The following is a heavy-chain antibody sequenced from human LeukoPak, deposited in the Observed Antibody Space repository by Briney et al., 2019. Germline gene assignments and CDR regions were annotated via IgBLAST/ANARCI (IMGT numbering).Heavy chain of an antibody. CDR2: IKQDGSEK. CDR1: GFTFSSYW. V-gene: IGHV3-7*01. Sequence: GGSLRLSCAASGFTFSSYWMSWVRQAPGKGLEWVANIKQDGSEKYYVDSVKGRFTISRDNAKNSLYLQMNSLRAEDTAVYYCARVSVTRPYYYYMDVWGKGTTVTVSS. J-gene: IGHJ6*03. D-gene: IGHD4-17*01. CDR3: ARVSVTRPYYYYMDV.